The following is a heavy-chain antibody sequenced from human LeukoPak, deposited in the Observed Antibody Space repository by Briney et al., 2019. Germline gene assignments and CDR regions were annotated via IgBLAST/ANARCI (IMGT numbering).Heavy chain of an antibody. V-gene: IGHV3-21*01. CDR3: ARVEMGTHYFDY. CDR2: ISTSGNYI. J-gene: IGHJ4*02. D-gene: IGHD1-14*01. CDR1: GFTFRSYS. Sequence: PGGSLRLSCAASGFTFRSYSMNWVRQSPGKGLEWVSSISTSGNYIYYADSIKGRFTISRDNAKKSLYLQMNSLRAEDTAVYYCARVEMGTHYFDYWGQGTLVTVSS.